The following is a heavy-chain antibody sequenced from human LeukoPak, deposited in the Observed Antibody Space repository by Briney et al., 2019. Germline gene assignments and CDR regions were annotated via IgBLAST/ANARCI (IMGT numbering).Heavy chain of an antibody. CDR3: AREDSGYDYSPFDF. Sequence: KPSETLSLTCTVSGASISSHYWCWIRQPPGTGLEWIGDIYYRGSTTYNPSLKSRVSISLDTSRNQFSLNLSSVTAADTAVYYCAREDSGYDYSPFDFWGQGILVTVSS. J-gene: IGHJ4*02. CDR2: IYYRGST. CDR1: GASISSHY. V-gene: IGHV4-59*11. D-gene: IGHD5-12*01.